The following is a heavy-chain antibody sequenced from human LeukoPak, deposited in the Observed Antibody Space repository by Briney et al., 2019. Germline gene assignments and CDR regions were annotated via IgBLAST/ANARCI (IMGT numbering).Heavy chain of an antibody. CDR3: ARTAAGSSYDY. J-gene: IGHJ4*02. V-gene: IGHV5-51*01. D-gene: IGHD6-13*01. CDR2: IYPGDSET. Sequence: GESLKISCKGSGYSFTNYWIAWVRQMPGKGLEWMGIIYPGDSETRYSPSFQGQVTFSADKSINTAYLQWSSLKASNTAMYYCARTAAGSSYDYWGQGTLVTVSS. CDR1: GYSFTNYW.